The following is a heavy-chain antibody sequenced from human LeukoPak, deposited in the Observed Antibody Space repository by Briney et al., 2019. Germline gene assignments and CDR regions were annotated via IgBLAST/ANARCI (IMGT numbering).Heavy chain of an antibody. CDR1: GFTFSSYA. CDR2: IAYDGSNK. Sequence: GGSLRLSCAASGFTFSSYAMHWVRQAPGKGLEWVAVIAYDGSNKYYADSVKGRFTISRDNSKNTLYLQMNSLRAEDTAVYYCARGGYYDFWSGYYVNLYYFDYWGQGTLVTVSS. CDR3: ARGGYYDFWSGYYVNLYYFDY. V-gene: IGHV3-30-3*01. J-gene: IGHJ4*02. D-gene: IGHD3-3*01.